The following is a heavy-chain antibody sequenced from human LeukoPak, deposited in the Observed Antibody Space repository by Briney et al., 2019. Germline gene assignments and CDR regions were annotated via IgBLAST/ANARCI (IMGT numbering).Heavy chain of an antibody. CDR3: STAWYYGSGYFDY. CDR2: IKSKTDSGTT. J-gene: IGHJ4*02. CDR1: GFPFSNAW. Sequence: GGSLRLSCAASGFPFSNAWMNWVRQAPGKGLEWVGHIKSKTDSGTTDYAAAVKGRFTISRDDSKNTLYLQMNSLKTEDTAVYYCSTAWYYGSGYFDYWGQGTLVTVSS. D-gene: IGHD3-10*01. V-gene: IGHV3-15*01.